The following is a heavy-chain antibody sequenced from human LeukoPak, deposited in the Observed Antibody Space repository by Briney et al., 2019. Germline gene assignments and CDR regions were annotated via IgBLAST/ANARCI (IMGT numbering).Heavy chain of an antibody. CDR1: GYSFTSYW. CDR2: IYPGDSDT. Sequence: GESLKISCKGSGYSFTSYWIGWVRQMPGKGLEWMGIIYPGDSDTRYSPSFQGQVNISADKSISTAYLQWSSLKASDTAMYYCARVDSSSWYPDAFDIWGQGTMVTVSS. CDR3: ARVDSSSWYPDAFDI. D-gene: IGHD6-13*01. J-gene: IGHJ3*02. V-gene: IGHV5-51*01.